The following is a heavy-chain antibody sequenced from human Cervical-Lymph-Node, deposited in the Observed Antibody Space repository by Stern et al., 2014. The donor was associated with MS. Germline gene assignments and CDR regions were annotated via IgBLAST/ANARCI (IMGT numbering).Heavy chain of an antibody. V-gene: IGHV1-69*01. CDR1: GGTFSSYA. J-gene: IGHJ2*01. CDR3: ARRAATVVTFNWYFDL. D-gene: IGHD4-23*01. CDR2: ILPIFGTA. Sequence: QVQLVESGAEVKKPGSSVKVSCKASGGTFSSYAISWVRQAPGQGLEWMGGILPIFGTANYAQKFQGRVTITADESTSTAYMELSSLRSEDTAVYYCARRAATVVTFNWYFDLWGRGTLVTVSS.